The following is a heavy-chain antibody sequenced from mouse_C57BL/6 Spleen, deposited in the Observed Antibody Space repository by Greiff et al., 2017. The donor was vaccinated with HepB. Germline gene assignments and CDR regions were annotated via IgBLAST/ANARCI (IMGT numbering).Heavy chain of an antibody. V-gene: IGHV1-50*01. D-gene: IGHD2-5*01. J-gene: IGHJ3*01. CDR3: ARSKGVYSKEFAY. Sequence: VQLQQSGAELVKPGASVKLSCKASGYTFTSYWMQWVKQRPGQGLEWIGEIDPSDSYTNYNQKFKGKATLTVDTSSSTAYMQLSSLTSEDSAVYYCARSKGVYSKEFAYWGQGTLVTVSA. CDR1: GYTFTSYW. CDR2: IDPSDSYT.